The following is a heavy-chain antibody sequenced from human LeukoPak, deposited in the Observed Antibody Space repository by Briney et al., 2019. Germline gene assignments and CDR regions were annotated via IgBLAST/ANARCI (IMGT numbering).Heavy chain of an antibody. CDR1: GYTFTSYY. CDR3: ARDWATSYSSGPLDY. D-gene: IGHD6-19*01. Sequence: GASVKVSCKASGYTFTSYYMHWVRQAPGQGLEWMGIINPSGGSTSYAQKFQGRVTMTRDTSTGTVYMELSSLRSEDTAVYYCARDWATSYSSGPLDYWGQGTLVTVSS. V-gene: IGHV1-46*01. CDR2: INPSGGST. J-gene: IGHJ4*02.